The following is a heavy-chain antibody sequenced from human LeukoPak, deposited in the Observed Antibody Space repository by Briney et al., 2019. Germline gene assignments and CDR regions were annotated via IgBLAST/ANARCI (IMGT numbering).Heavy chain of an antibody. CDR3: AKDVRGYNRPFDY. CDR2: ISGSGSNT. Sequence: GGPLNPPCEAPGFPFSTCALNWVRKAPGKGLKWFSAISGSGSNTYYADSVKGRFTISRDNSKNTLYLQMNSLGAEDTALYYCAKDVRGYNRPFDYWGQGTLVTVSS. V-gene: IGHV3-23*01. J-gene: IGHJ4*02. CDR1: GFPFSTCA. D-gene: IGHD3-10*02.